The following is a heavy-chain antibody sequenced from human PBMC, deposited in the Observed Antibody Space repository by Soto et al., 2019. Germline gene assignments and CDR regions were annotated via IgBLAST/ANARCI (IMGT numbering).Heavy chain of an antibody. J-gene: IGHJ6*02. CDR1: GGSISSYY. CDR2: IFYSGIT. CDR3: ARNLWSVLPAATRPYYYGMDV. D-gene: IGHD2-2*01. V-gene: IGHV4-59*01. Sequence: QVQLQESGPGLVKPSETLSLTCTVSGGSISSYYWSWIRQPPGKGLEWIGYIFYSGITNYNPFLKSRVTISVDTSKNQFSLKLSFVTAADTAVYYCARNLWSVLPAATRPYYYGMDVWGQGPTVTVSS.